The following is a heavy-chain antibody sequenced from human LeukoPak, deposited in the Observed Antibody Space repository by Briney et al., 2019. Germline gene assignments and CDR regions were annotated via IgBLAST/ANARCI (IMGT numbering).Heavy chain of an antibody. V-gene: IGHV4-39*07. J-gene: IGHJ3*02. CDR3: ARASTRSLRGDAFDI. CDR1: GGSIRSSYYY. CDR2: IYDSGST. Sequence: PSETLSLTCTVSGGSIRSSYYYWGWIRQPPGKGLEWIGSIYDSGSTYYNPSLKSRVTISVDTSKNQFSLKLSSVTAADTAVYYCARASTRSLRGDAFDIWGQGTMVTVSS. D-gene: IGHD2-2*01.